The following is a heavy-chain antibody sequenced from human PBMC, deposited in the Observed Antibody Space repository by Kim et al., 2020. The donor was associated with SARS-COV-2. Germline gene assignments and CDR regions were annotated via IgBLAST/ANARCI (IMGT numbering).Heavy chain of an antibody. CDR2: IYYSGST. CDR3: ARTVQLWSPYYFDY. CDR1: GGSISSYY. J-gene: IGHJ4*02. Sequence: SETLSLTCTVSGGSISSYYWSWIRQPPGKGLEWIGYIYYSGSTNYNPSLKSRVTISVDTSKNQFSLKLSSVTAADTAVYYCARTVQLWSPYYFDYWGQGTLVTVSS. D-gene: IGHD5-18*01. V-gene: IGHV4-59*01.